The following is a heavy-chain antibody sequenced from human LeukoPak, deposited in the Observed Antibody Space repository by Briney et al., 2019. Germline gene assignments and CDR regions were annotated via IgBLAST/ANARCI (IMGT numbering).Heavy chain of an antibody. CDR1: GYTFTGYY. V-gene: IGHV1-2*02. Sequence: ASVKVSCKASGYTFTGYYMHWVRQAPGQGLEWMGWINPNSGGTNYAQKFQGRVTMTRDTSISTAYMELGRLRSDDTAVYYCARVGRRAAAGTPFDYWGQGTLVTVSS. CDR3: ARVGRRAAAGTPFDY. CDR2: INPNSGGT. J-gene: IGHJ4*02. D-gene: IGHD6-13*01.